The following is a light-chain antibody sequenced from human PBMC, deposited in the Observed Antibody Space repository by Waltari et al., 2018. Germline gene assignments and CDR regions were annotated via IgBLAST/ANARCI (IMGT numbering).Light chain of an antibody. CDR1: SSNIGAGYD. CDR3: QSYDSSLSGPV. CDR2: GNS. J-gene: IGLJ3*02. Sequence: QSVLTQPPSMSGAPGQRVTISCTGSSSNIGAGYDVQWYQQLPGTAPKLLIYGNSNRPSGVPDRFSGSKSGTSASLAITGLQAEDEADYYCQSYDSSLSGPVFGGGTKLTVL. V-gene: IGLV1-40*01.